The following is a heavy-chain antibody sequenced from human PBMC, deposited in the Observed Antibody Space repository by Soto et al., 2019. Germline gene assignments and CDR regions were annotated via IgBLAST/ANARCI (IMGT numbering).Heavy chain of an antibody. Sequence: GGSLRPSCAASGFTFSSYAMSWVRQAPGKGLEWVSAISGSGGSTYYADSVKGRFTISRDNSKNTLYLQMNSLRAEDTAVYYCAKDDSGVGFGFGYYYYGMDVWGQGTTVTVSS. CDR3: AKDDSGVGFGFGYYYYGMDV. D-gene: IGHD3-22*01. CDR1: GFTFSSYA. J-gene: IGHJ6*02. V-gene: IGHV3-23*01. CDR2: ISGSGGST.